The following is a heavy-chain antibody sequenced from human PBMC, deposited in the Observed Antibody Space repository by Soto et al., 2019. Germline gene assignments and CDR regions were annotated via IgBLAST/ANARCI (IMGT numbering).Heavy chain of an antibody. CDR3: ATREDVCRAFDI. V-gene: IGHV3-23*01. CDR2: ISGSGGST. Sequence: GGSLRLSCAASGFTFSSYAMSWVRQAPGKGLEWVSAISGSGGSTYYADSVKGRFTISRDNSKNTLYLQMNSLRAEDTAVYYCATREDVCRAFDIWGQGTMVTVSS. CDR1: GFTFSSYA. D-gene: IGHD2-2*01. J-gene: IGHJ3*02.